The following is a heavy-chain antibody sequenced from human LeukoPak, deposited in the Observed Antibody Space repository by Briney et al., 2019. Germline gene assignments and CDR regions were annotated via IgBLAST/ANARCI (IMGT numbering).Heavy chain of an antibody. V-gene: IGHV1-46*01. D-gene: IGHD2-2*01. J-gene: IGHJ6*02. Sequence: ASVKVSCKASGYTFISYYMHWVRQAPGQGLEWMGIINPSGSSTGYAQKFQGRITMTRDTSTSTVYMELSSLRSEDRAVYYCARDQTDCSSSSCHNFHYGMDVWGQGTTVTVSS. CDR1: GYTFISYY. CDR2: INPSGSST. CDR3: ARDQTDCSSSSCHNFHYGMDV.